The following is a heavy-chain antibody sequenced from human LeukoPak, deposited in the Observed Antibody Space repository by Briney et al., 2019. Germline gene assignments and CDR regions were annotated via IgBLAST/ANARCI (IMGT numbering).Heavy chain of an antibody. CDR1: GLTFSRYN. J-gene: IGHJ4*02. D-gene: IGHD1-7*01. V-gene: IGHV3-21*01. CDR2: IGTSSNNI. Sequence: GGSLTLSCAASGLTFSRYNMNWVRQAPGKGLEWVSSIGTSSNNIYYTDSVKGRFTISRDNVKNSLYLQVDSLRVEDTAVYFCASGTVGNYALDYWGQGTLVTVSS. CDR3: ASGTVGNYALDY.